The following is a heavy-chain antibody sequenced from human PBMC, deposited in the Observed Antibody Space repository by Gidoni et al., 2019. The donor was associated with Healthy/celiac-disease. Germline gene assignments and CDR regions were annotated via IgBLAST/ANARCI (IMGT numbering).Heavy chain of an antibody. CDR3: ACHEGYYYGMDV. V-gene: IGHV1-58*01. J-gene: IGHJ6*02. CDR2: IVVGSGNT. CDR1: GFTFTSSA. Sequence: QMQLVQSGPAVKKPGTSVKVSCKASGFTFTSSAVQWVRQARGQRLEWIGWIVVGSGNTNYAQKFQERVTITRDMSTSTAYMELSSLRSEDTAVYYCACHEGYYYGMDVWGQGTTVTVSS.